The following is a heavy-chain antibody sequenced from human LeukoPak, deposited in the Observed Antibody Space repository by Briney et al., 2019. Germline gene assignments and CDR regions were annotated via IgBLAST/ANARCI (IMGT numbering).Heavy chain of an antibody. CDR2: INSVGRSA. V-gene: IGHV3-74*01. J-gene: IGHJ4*02. Sequence: GGSLRLSCGASGFTFSNYWMHWVRQAPGKGLVWVSHINSVGRSATYADSVKGRFTISRDNAKNTLYLQMNSLRAEDTAVYYCAREPYYHDNSACYLNYFDSWGQGTLVTVSS. CDR1: GFTFSNYW. D-gene: IGHD3-22*01. CDR3: AREPYYHDNSACYLNYFDS.